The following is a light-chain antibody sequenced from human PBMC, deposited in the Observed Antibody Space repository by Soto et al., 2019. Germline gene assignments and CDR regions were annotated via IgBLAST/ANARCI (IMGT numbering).Light chain of an antibody. J-gene: IGLJ3*02. Sequence: QSVLTQPPSASGTPGQRVSISCSGGSSNIGSHTVTWYQQLPGTAPRLLIYTNIQRPSGVPDRFSGSKSGTSASLAISGLQSEDEADYYCAAWYGSLNTWVFGGVTQLTVL. CDR3: AAWYGSLNTWV. CDR1: SSNIGSHT. V-gene: IGLV1-44*01. CDR2: TNI.